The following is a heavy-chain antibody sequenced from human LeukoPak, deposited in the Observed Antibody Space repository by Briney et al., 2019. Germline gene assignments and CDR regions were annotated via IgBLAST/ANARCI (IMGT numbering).Heavy chain of an antibody. J-gene: IGHJ4*02. V-gene: IGHV3-7*01. D-gene: IGHD3-22*01. CDR1: GFTISSYW. CDR3: ARDRSQYDSSGYYGY. CDR2: IKQDGSEK. Sequence: GGTLTLSCAASGFTISSYWMSWIRQAPGKGLEWVANIKQDGSEKYYVDSVTGRFTISRDNVKNSLYLQMNSLRSEDTAVYYCARDRSQYDSSGYYGYWGQGTLVTVSS.